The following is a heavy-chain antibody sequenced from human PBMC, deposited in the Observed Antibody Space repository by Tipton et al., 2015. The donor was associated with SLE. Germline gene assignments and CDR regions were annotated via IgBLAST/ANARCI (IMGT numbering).Heavy chain of an antibody. CDR2: IFDSGST. D-gene: IGHD4-17*01. J-gene: IGHJ4*02. V-gene: IGHV4-38-2*01. CDR3: ARHRSYGDYVFDY. Sequence: TLSLTCAVSGYSINSAYYWGWIRQPPGKGLEWIGSIFDSGSTYYNPSLKSRVTISVDMSKNQFSLKLSSVTAADTAVYYCARHRSYGDYVFDYWGRGMLVTVSS. CDR1: GYSINSAYY.